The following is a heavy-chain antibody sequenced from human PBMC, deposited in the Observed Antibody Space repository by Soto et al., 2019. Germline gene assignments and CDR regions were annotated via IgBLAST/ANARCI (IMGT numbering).Heavy chain of an antibody. Sequence: PGGSLRLSCAASGFTFSSYAMSWVRQAPGKGLEWVSAISGSGGSTYYADSVKGRFTISRDNSKNTLYLQMNSLRAEDTAVYYCAKANVITMIVVGVTPDYWGQGTLVTVSS. V-gene: IGHV3-23*01. CDR1: GFTFSSYA. D-gene: IGHD3-22*01. J-gene: IGHJ4*02. CDR2: ISGSGGST. CDR3: AKANVITMIVVGVTPDY.